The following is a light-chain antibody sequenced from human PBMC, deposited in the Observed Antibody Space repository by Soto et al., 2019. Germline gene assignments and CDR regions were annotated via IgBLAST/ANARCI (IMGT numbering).Light chain of an antibody. Sequence: EIVLTQSPATLSLSPGERATLSCRASQSTSFSLGWYQQKPGQAPRLLIYDASNRATGIPARFSGSGSGTDFTLTISSLEPDDSAVYYCQQRSNWPLTFGGGTKVDIK. CDR2: DAS. J-gene: IGKJ4*01. CDR3: QQRSNWPLT. V-gene: IGKV3-11*01. CDR1: QSTSFS.